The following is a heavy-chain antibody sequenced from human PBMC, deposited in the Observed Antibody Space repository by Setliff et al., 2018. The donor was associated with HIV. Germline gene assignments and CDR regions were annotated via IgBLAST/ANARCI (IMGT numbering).Heavy chain of an antibody. Sequence: GGSLRLSCVASGFTFSQYSMNWVRQAPGKGLEWVSSISHSGTYIYYADSVKGRFTASRDNAKSSLYLQMNSLRAEDTAVYYCARVLLRTNAVYGVVSNWFDPWGQGTLVTVSS. J-gene: IGHJ5*02. CDR3: ARVLLRTNAVYGVVSNWFDP. V-gene: IGHV3-21*04. D-gene: IGHD2-8*01. CDR1: GFTFSQYS. CDR2: ISHSGTYI.